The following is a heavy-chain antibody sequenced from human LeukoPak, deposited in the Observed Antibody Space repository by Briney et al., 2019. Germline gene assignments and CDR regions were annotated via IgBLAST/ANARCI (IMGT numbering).Heavy chain of an antibody. CDR1: GFIFEDYA. D-gene: IGHD4/OR15-4a*01. V-gene: IGHV3-9*01. CDR2: ISWDSGSI. CDR3: AKDISFDYGGAPDS. Sequence: QSGGSLRLSCEASGFIFEDYAMHWVRQAPGKGLEWVSGISWDSGSIGYADSVRGRFIISRDNANHSLYLHMNSRKPDDTALYYCAKDISFDYGGAPDSWGQGTLVTVSS. J-gene: IGHJ4*02.